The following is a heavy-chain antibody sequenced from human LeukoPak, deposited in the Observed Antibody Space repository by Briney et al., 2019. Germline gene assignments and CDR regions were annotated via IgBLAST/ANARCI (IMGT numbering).Heavy chain of an antibody. J-gene: IGHJ4*02. CDR3: ARDGTVYSSSWYGN. V-gene: IGHV3-49*04. Sequence: GGSLRLSCAASGFTFDDYAMGWVRQAPGKGLEWVGFIRSKTYGGTPEYGASVKGRFTISRDGSRGIVYLQMNSLKMEDTAAYYCARDGTVYSSSWYGNWGQGTLVTVSS. CDR1: GFTFDDYA. D-gene: IGHD2-2*01. CDR2: IRSKTYGGTP.